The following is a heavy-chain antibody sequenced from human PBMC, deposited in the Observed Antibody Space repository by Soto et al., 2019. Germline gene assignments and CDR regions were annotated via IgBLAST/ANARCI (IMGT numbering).Heavy chain of an antibody. CDR2: ISGSGGST. V-gene: IGHV3-23*01. J-gene: IGHJ6*02. CDR3: AKGGVVVGGMGV. D-gene: IGHD2-15*01. Sequence: SLRLSCAASGFTFSSYAMSWVRQAPGKGLEWVSAISGSGGSTYYADSVKGRFTISRDNSKNTLYLQMNSLRAEDTAVYYCAKGGVVVGGMGVWGQGTTVTVSS. CDR1: GFTFSSYA.